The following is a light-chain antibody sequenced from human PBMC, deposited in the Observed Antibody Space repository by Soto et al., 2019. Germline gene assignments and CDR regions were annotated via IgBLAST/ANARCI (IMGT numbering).Light chain of an antibody. CDR3: QQYGSPPGT. CDR2: DAS. CDR1: QSVSSN. J-gene: IGKJ1*01. Sequence: EVVMTLSPATVSVSPGERATLSCRASQSVSSNLAWYQQKPGQAPRLLIYDASSRATGIPDRFSGSGSGTDFTLTISRLEPEDFAVYYCQQYGSPPGTFGQGTKVDIK. V-gene: IGKV3-20*01.